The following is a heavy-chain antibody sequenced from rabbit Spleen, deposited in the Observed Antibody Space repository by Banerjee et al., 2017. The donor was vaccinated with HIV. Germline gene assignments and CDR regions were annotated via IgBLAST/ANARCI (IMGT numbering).Heavy chain of an antibody. Sequence: QERLVESGGGLVKPEGSLKLSCTASGFDFTSTYYMCWVRQAPGKGLELIACIDTSSTNTAYATWAKGRFTISKTSSTTVTLQMISLTVADTATYFCARDTGSSFSSYGMDLWGQGTLVTVS. V-gene: IGHV1S45*01. J-gene: IGHJ3*01. CDR1: GFDFTSTYY. D-gene: IGHD8-1*01. CDR2: IDTSSTNT. CDR3: ARDTGSSFSSYGMDL.